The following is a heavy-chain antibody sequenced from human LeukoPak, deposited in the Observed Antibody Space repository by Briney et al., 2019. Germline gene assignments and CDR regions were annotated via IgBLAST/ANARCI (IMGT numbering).Heavy chain of an antibody. Sequence: GGSLRLSCAASGFIVSSNYMSWVRQAPGKGLEWASVIYSGGSTYYADSVKGRFTISRDNSKNTLYLQMNNLRAEDTAVYYCASGSGSYRTPYYYMDVWGKGTTVTVSS. CDR1: GFIVSSNY. D-gene: IGHD3-10*01. V-gene: IGHV3-53*01. CDR2: IYSGGST. CDR3: ASGSGSYRTPYYYMDV. J-gene: IGHJ6*03.